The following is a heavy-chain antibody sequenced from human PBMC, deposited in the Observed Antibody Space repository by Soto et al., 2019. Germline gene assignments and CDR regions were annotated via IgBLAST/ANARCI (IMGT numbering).Heavy chain of an antibody. J-gene: IGHJ5*02. D-gene: IGHD2-2*01. CDR3: AKTHPYIVVVPAATNWFDP. V-gene: IGHV3-23*01. Sequence: EVQLLESGGGLVQPGGSLRLSCAASGFTFSSYAMSWVRQAPGKGLEWVSAISGSGGSTYYADSVKGRFTISRDNSKNTLYLQMNSLRAEDTAVYYCAKTHPYIVVVPAATNWFDPWGQGTLVTVSS. CDR1: GFTFSSYA. CDR2: ISGSGGST.